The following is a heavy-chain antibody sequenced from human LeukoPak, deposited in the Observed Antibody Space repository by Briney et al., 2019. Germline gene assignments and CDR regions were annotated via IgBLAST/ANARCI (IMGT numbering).Heavy chain of an antibody. V-gene: IGHV1-8*01. CDR3: ARGTRTMVRGVIKNYYYYGMDV. CDR1: GYTFTSYD. CDR2: MNPNSGNT. J-gene: IGHJ6*02. Sequence: ASVKVSCKASGYTFTSYDINWVRQATGQGLEWMGWMNPNSGNTGYAQKSQGRVTMTRNTSISTAYMELSSLRSEDTAVYYCARGTRTMVRGVIKNYYYYGMDVWGQGTTVTVSS. D-gene: IGHD3-10*01.